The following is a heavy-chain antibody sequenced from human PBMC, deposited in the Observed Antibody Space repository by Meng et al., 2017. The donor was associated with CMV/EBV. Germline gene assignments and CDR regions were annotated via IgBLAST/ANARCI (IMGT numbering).Heavy chain of an antibody. CDR2: IIPIFGTA. CDR3: ARHPAEMVAASYFQH. V-gene: IGHV1-69*05. J-gene: IGHJ1*01. CDR1: GGTFSSYA. Sequence: SGGTFSSYASSWVRQAPGQGLEWMGGIIPIFGTANYEQKFQGRVTITTDESTSTAYMELSSLRSEDTAVYYCARHPAEMVAASYFQHWGQGTLVTVSS. D-gene: IGHD2-15*01.